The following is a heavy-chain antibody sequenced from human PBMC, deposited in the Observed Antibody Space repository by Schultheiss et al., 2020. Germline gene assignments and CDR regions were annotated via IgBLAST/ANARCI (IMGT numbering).Heavy chain of an antibody. CDR3: ASVEVPANWFDP. CDR2: TYYRSKWYN. J-gene: IGHJ5*02. V-gene: IGHV6-1*01. Sequence: SETLSLTCAISGDSVSSNSAAWNWIRQSPSRGLEWLGRTYYRSKWYNDYAVSVKSRITIDPDTSKNQFSLHLNSVTAADTAVYYCASVEVPANWFDPWGQGTLVTVSS. D-gene: IGHD2-2*01. CDR1: GDSVSSNSAA.